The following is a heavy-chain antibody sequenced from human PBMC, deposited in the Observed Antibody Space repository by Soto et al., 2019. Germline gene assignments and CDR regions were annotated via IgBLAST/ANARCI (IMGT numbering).Heavy chain of an antibody. Sequence: QGQGQESAPELVNPSQTLSLTSTVSVDSIINGIYYWTWFRNHPGKGLEWIGHVHYSGTIYYNPSLTSRVTMSVDTSKNQVSLELSSVTVADTAVYYCVRGADRYKCGFWGQGTLVTVSS. J-gene: IGHJ4*02. V-gene: IGHV4-31*03. D-gene: IGHD2-21*02. CDR3: VRGADRYKCGF. CDR1: VDSIINGIYY. CDR2: VHYSGTI.